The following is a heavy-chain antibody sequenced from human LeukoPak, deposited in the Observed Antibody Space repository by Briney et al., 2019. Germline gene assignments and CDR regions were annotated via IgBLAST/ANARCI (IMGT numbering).Heavy chain of an antibody. V-gene: IGHV4-59*08. CDR3: ARHLTSGNYFDY. Sequence: SETLSLTCTVSGGSISTYYWSWLRQPPGKGLEWIGYVYYSGITDYNPSLKSRVTISVDTSKSQFSLKLSSVTAADTAVYYCARHLTSGNYFDYWGQGTLVTVSS. D-gene: IGHD6-6*01. CDR1: GGSISTYY. J-gene: IGHJ4*02. CDR2: VYYSGIT.